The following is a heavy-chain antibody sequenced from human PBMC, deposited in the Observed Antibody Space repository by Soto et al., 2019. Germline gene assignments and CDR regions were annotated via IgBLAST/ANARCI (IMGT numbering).Heavy chain of an antibody. CDR3: AREFTVTTLRSLPDPDAFDI. V-gene: IGHV1-69*13. CDR2: IIPIFGTA. Sequence: SVKVSCKASGGTFSSYAISWVRQAPGQGLEWMGGIIPIFGTANYAQKFQGRVTITADESTSTAYMELSSLRSEDTAVYYCAREFTVTTLRSLPDPDAFDIWGQGTMVTVSS. D-gene: IGHD4-4*01. J-gene: IGHJ3*02. CDR1: GGTFSSYA.